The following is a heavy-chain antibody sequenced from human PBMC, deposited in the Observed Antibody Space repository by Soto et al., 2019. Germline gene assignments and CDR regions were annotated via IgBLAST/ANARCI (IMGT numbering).Heavy chain of an antibody. CDR2: INPNSGGT. V-gene: IGHV1-2*04. CDR3: ARVADYYDSSGYYYRY. CDR1: GYTFTGYY. D-gene: IGHD3-22*01. Sequence: ASVKVSCKAPGYTFTGYYMHWVRQAPGQGLEWMGWINPNSGGTNYAQKFQGWVTMTRDTSISTAYMELSSVTAADTAVYYCARVADYYDSSGYYYRYWGQGTLVTVSS. J-gene: IGHJ4*02.